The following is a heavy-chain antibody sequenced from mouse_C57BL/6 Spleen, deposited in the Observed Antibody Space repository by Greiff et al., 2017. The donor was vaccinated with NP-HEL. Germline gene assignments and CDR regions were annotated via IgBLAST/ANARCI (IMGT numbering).Heavy chain of an antibody. Sequence: VKLQQPGAELVKPGASVKMSCKASGYTFTSYWITWVKQRPGQGLEWIGDIYPGSGSTNYNEKFKSKATLTVDTSSSTAYMQLSSLTSEDSAVYYCARSRSNFPGFAYWGQGTLVTVSA. CDR2: IYPGSGST. J-gene: IGHJ3*01. D-gene: IGHD2-5*01. V-gene: IGHV1-55*01. CDR3: ARSRSNFPGFAY. CDR1: GYTFTSYW.